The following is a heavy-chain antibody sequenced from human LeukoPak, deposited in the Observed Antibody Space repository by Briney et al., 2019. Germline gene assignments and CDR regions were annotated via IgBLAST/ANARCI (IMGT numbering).Heavy chain of an antibody. CDR2: ISGSGGST. CDR1: GVTFSSYA. J-gene: IGHJ4*02. V-gene: IGHV3-23*01. Sequence: PGGSLRLSCAASGVTFSSYAMSWVRQAPGKVLEWVSAISGSGGSTYYADSVKGRFTISRDNSKNTLYLQMNSLRAEDTAVYYCAKDPSGATEFDYWGQGTLVTVSS. D-gene: IGHD1-26*01. CDR3: AKDPSGATEFDY.